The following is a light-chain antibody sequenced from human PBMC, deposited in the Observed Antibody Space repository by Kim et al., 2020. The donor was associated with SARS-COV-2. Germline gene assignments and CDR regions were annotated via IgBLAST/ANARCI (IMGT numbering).Light chain of an antibody. CDR3: QHHSTYPIT. CDR2: DAS. Sequence: ASVGDRVTITCRASQSIGGWLAWYQQKPGKAPKLLIYDASSVESGVPSRFSGSGSGTEFTLTISSLQPDDSATYYCQHHSTYPITFGQWTRLEIK. CDR1: QSIGGW. J-gene: IGKJ5*01. V-gene: IGKV1-5*01.